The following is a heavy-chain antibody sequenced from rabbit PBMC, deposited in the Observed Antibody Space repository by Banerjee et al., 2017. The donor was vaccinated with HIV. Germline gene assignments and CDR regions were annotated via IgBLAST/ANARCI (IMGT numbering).Heavy chain of an antibody. D-gene: IGHD1-1*01. CDR2: IDIGT. Sequence: QQQLEESGGGLVKPGGTLTLTCTASGFSLSSSYNMCWVRQAPGKGLEWIACIDIGTYYATWAKGRFTISKTSSTTVTLRMTSLTAADTATYFCARHGSISSHYNLWGQGTLVTVS. V-gene: IGHV1S45*01. CDR1: GFSLSSSYN. J-gene: IGHJ4*01. CDR3: ARHGSISSHYNL.